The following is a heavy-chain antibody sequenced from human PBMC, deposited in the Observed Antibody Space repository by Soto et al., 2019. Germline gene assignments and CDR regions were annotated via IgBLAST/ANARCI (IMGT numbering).Heavy chain of an antibody. CDR3: AKDTVDIVATTFDY. V-gene: IGHV3-23*01. CDR2: ISGSGGST. D-gene: IGHD5-12*01. CDR1: GFTFSSYA. J-gene: IGHJ4*02. Sequence: PGGSLRLSCAASGFTFSSYAMSWVRQAPGKGLEWVSAISGSGGSTYYADSVKGRFTISSDNSKNTLYLQMNSLRAEDTAVYYCAKDTVDIVATTFDYWGQGTLVTVS.